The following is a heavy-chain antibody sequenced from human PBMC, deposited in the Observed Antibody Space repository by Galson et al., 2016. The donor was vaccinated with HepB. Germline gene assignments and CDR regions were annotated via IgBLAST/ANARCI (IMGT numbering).Heavy chain of an antibody. Sequence: SLRLSCAASGFIFSNHWMSWVRQAPGKGLEWVANIKQDGSDKYYVDSVKGRFTISRDNAKNSLFLQMNSLRSEDTAVYYCARERGVQLERQGIGGDFDYWGQGTLVTVSS. CDR1: GFIFSNHW. CDR2: IKQDGSDK. D-gene: IGHD1-1*01. V-gene: IGHV3-7*01. J-gene: IGHJ4*02. CDR3: ARERGVQLERQGIGGDFDY.